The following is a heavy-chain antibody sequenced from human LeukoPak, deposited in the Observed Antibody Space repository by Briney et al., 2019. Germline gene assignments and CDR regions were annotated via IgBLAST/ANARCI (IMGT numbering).Heavy chain of an antibody. CDR3: ATSLEGYCSSTSCYRFQH. D-gene: IGHD2-2*01. V-gene: IGHV1-69*13. J-gene: IGHJ1*01. CDR2: IIPIFGTA. CDR1: GGTFSIYA. Sequence: SVKVSCKASGGTFSIYAISWVRQAPGQGLEWMGGIIPIFGTANYAQKFQGRVTITADESTSTAYMELSSLRSEDTAVYYCATSLEGYCSSTSCYRFQHWGQGTLVTVSS.